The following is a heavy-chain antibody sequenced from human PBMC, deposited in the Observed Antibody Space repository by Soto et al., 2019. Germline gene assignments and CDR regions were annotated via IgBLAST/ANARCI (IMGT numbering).Heavy chain of an antibody. J-gene: IGHJ3*02. Sequence: PGGSLRLSCTASGFTFGDYAMSWFRQAPGKGLEWVGFIRSKAYGGTTEYAASVKGKFTISRDDSKSIAYLQMNSLKTEDTAVCYCTRVSPRNDAFDIWGQGTMVTVSS. CDR3: TRVSPRNDAFDI. V-gene: IGHV3-49*03. CDR1: GFTFGDYA. CDR2: IRSKAYGGTT.